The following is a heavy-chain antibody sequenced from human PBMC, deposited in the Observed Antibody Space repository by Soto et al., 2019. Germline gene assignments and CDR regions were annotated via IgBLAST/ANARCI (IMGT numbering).Heavy chain of an antibody. CDR1: GYTFTSYS. V-gene: IGHV1-18*01. CDR3: VRHGGCSSGRSSLYYYNCAMDV. D-gene: IGHD6-6*01. CDR2: ISASNGNT. Sequence: GASVKVSCKASGYTFTSYSFSWVLQAPGEGLEWMGWISASNGNTNYAQKLQGQVTISADKSISTAYLLWNSLKASDTAIYYCVRHGGCSSGRSSLYYYNCAMDVWGQGTTVTVS. J-gene: IGHJ6*02.